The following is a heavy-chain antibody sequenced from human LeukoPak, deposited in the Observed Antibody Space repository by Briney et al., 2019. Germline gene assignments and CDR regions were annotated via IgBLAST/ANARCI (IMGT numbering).Heavy chain of an antibody. Sequence: ASVKVSCKASGYTFTGYYMHWVRQAPGQGLEWMGWINPNSGGTNYAQKFQGRVTMTRHTSISTAYMELSRLRSDDTAVYYCARASKYYDILRGFDYWGQGTLVTVSS. V-gene: IGHV1-2*02. CDR1: GYTFTGYY. J-gene: IGHJ4*02. D-gene: IGHD3-9*01. CDR2: INPNSGGT. CDR3: ARASKYYDILRGFDY.